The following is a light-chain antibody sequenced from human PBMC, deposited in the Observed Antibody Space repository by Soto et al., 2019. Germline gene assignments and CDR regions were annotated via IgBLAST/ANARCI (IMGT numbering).Light chain of an antibody. V-gene: IGLV1-44*01. CDR1: SSNVGSNS. J-gene: IGLJ2*01. CDR3: ASGDGSLNSPL. CDR2: NSD. Sequence: QSVLTQPPSASGTPGQRVTISCSGTSSNVGSNSVSWYHHLSGTAPKLLIYNSDQRPSGVPVRFSGNKADTSSSLAISGLQYEDEAYYCCASGDGSLNSPLFGGGTKVTVL.